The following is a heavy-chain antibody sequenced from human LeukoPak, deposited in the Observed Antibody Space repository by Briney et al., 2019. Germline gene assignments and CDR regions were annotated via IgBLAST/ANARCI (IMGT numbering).Heavy chain of an antibody. CDR2: IYYCWST. CDR1: GGPFSSYF. D-gene: IGHD2-2*01. V-gene: IGHV4-59*01. Sequence: SETLSLTGTVPGGPFSSYFCSWIRQPPGKGLDGMGYIYYCWSTNYNPFLKSRVTISVDTSKNPFSLKLSSVTAADTAVYYCARGGLRYCSSTSCTHYYYYMDVWGKGTTVTVSS. J-gene: IGHJ6*03. CDR3: ARGGLRYCSSTSCTHYYYYMDV.